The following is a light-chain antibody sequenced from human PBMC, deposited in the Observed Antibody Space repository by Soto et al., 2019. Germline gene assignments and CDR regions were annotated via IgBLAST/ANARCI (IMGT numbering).Light chain of an antibody. J-gene: IGLJ1*01. CDR3: SSFTTSTSYV. V-gene: IGLV2-14*03. CDR2: DVS. CDR1: SSDVGAYDY. Sequence: QSALTQPASVSGSPGQSLTISCTGTSSDVGAYDYVSWYQQHPGEVPKLMIFDVSDRPSGVSNRFSGSKSGNTASLTISGLQAEDEADYYCSSFTTSTSYVFGTGTKLTVL.